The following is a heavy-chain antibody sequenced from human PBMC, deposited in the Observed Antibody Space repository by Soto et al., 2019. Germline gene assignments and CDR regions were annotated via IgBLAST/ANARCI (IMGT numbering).Heavy chain of an antibody. D-gene: IGHD2-15*01. J-gene: IGHJ4*02. CDR1: GFPFNNYA. CDR2: ITVSAGST. Sequence: PGGSLRLSGATSGFPFNNYAMSWVRQAPGKPLEWVSTITVSAGSTYYADSVKGRFTISRDNSKNTLYLQMKSLRAEDAAVYYCSKGHSGAFSTSSYHDFWGLGTLVTVSS. CDR3: SKGHSGAFSTSSYHDF. V-gene: IGHV3-23*01.